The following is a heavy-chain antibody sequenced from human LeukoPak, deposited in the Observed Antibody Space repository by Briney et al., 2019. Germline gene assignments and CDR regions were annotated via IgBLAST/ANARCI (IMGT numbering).Heavy chain of an antibody. J-gene: IGHJ5*02. CDR2: ISGSGRNT. CDR1: GFNFSNHA. V-gene: IGHV3-23*01. Sequence: GGSLRLSCSASGFNFSNHAMNWVRQAPGKGLEWISFISGSGRNTDYADSVKGRFTVSRDNPKNTLFLQMTSLRAEDTAIYYCARGPPRLVVVPAAIDPWGQGTLVTVSS. D-gene: IGHD2-2*01. CDR3: ARGPPRLVVVPAAIDP.